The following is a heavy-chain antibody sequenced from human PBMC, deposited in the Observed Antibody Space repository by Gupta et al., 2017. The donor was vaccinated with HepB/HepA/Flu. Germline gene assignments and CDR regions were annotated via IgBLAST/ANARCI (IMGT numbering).Heavy chain of an antibody. CDR3: ATASAMIVVVKYYYYGMVV. D-gene: IGHD3-22*01. J-gene: IGHJ6*02. V-gene: IGHV1-24*01. CDR1: GYTLTELS. Sequence: QVQLVQSGAEVKKPGASVKVSCKVSGYTLTELSMHWVRQAPGKGLEWMGGFDPEDGETIYAQKFQGRVTMTEDTSTDTAYMELSSLRSEDTAVYYCATASAMIVVVKYYYYGMVVWGQGTTVTVSS. CDR2: FDPEDGET.